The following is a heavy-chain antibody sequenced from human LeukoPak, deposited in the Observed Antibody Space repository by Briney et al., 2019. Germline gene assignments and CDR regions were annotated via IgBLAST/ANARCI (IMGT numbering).Heavy chain of an antibody. CDR2: ISWNSGDI. CDR3: VKSGGFATAIRYFDL. D-gene: IGHD2-21*02. CDR1: GFSFGGYA. Sequence: GGSLRLSCAASGFSFGGYALHWVRQAPGKGLEWVASISWNSGDIVHADSVKGRFTISRDNAKNSLYLQMDSLRTEDTALYYCVKSGGFATAIRYFDLWGRGTLVTVSS. V-gene: IGHV3-9*01. J-gene: IGHJ2*01.